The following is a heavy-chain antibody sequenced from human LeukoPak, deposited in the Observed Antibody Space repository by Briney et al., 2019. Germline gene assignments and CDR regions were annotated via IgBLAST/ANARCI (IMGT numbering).Heavy chain of an antibody. D-gene: IGHD3-3*01. Sequence: SVKVSCKASGGTFSSYAISWVRQAPGQGLEWMGGIIPIFGTANYAQKFQGRVTITADKSTSTAYMELSSLRSEDTAVYYCVREGSSFVYFQHWGQGTLVTVSS. CDR3: VREGSSFVYFQH. J-gene: IGHJ1*01. CDR1: GGTFSSYA. V-gene: IGHV1-69*06. CDR2: IIPIFGTA.